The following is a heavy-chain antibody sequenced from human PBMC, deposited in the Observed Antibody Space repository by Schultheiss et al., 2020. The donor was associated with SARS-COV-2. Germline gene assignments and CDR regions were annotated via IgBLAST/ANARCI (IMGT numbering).Heavy chain of an antibody. CDR3: ARGSGYSNWYFDL. CDR1: GGSFSGYY. Sequence: SETLSLTCAVYGGSFSGYYWSWIRQPPGKGLEWIGEINHSGSTNYNPSLKSRVTISVDTSKNQFSLKLSSVTAADTAVYYCARGSGYSNWYFDLWGRGTLVTVSS. V-gene: IGHV4-34*01. D-gene: IGHD3-22*01. CDR2: INHSGST. J-gene: IGHJ2*01.